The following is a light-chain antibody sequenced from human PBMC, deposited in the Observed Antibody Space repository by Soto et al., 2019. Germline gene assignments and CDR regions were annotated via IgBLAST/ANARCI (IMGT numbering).Light chain of an antibody. V-gene: IGKV1-6*01. CDR3: EQDNNCPYS. CDR1: QGIGSD. Sequence: AIQMTQSPSSLSASVGERVSITCRASQGIGSDLGWYQQKPGKAPKLLIYAASSLHSGIPSRFSGSGSGTDFTLTITSLQPEDFANYYCEQDNNCPYSFGPGTKLEIK. CDR2: AAS. J-gene: IGKJ2*01.